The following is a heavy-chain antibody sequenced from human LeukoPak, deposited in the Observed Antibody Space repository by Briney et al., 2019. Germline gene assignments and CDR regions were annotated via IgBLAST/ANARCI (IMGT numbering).Heavy chain of an antibody. V-gene: IGHV3-48*01. CDR3: ARTPHDYLYYFDY. J-gene: IGHJ4*02. CDR2: ISSSSSTI. D-gene: IGHD4-11*01. Sequence: GGSLRLSCAASGFTFSSYSMNWVRQAPGKGLEWVSYISSSSSTIYYADSVKGRFTISRDNAKNSLYLQMNSLRAEDTAVYYCARTPHDYLYYFDYWGQGTLVTVSS. CDR1: GFTFSSYS.